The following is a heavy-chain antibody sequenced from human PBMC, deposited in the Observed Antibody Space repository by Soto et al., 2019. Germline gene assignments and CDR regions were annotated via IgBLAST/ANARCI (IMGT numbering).Heavy chain of an antibody. D-gene: IGHD2-8*01. CDR1: GGSISSNNW. CDR3: ARVMDGPTYLPRGLDY. Sequence: VQLQESGPGLVNPSGTLSLTCAVSGGSISSNNWWSWVRQPPGKGLEWIGEIFHDGSVNYNPSLSGRVTISVDKSNNQVSLKLNSVTAADTATYYCARVMDGPTYLPRGLDYWGQGTLVTVSS. CDR2: IFHDGSV. V-gene: IGHV4-4*02. J-gene: IGHJ4*02.